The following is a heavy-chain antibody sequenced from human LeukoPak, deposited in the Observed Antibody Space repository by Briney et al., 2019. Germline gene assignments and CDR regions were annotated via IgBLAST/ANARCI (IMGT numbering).Heavy chain of an antibody. V-gene: IGHV3-21*06. Sequence: GGSLRLSCAASGFTFSSYDMSWVRQAPGKGLEWVSYISSKGTYINYADSVKGRFTISRDNAKSSVYLQMTSLRAEDTAVYYCAKEACSGTNCIYYFMDVWGKGTTVTVSS. CDR2: ISSKGTYI. J-gene: IGHJ6*03. D-gene: IGHD3-10*02. CDR3: AKEACSGTNCIYYFMDV. CDR1: GFTFSSYD.